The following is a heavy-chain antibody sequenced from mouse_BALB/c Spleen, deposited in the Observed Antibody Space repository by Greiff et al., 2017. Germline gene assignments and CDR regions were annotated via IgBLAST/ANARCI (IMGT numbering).Heavy chain of an antibody. V-gene: IGHV1S135*01. CDR2: IDTYNGGT. D-gene: IGHD1-1*01. CDR3: ARSYGSSYGFAY. J-gene: IGHJ3*01. Sequence: EVQLVESGPELVKPGASVKVSCTASGYSFTDYNMSWVKQSHGKSLEWIGYIDTYNGGTSYNQKFKGKSTLTVDKSSSTPFMHLNSLTSEDSAVYYCARSYGSSYGFAYWGQGTLVTVSA. CDR1: GYSFTDYN.